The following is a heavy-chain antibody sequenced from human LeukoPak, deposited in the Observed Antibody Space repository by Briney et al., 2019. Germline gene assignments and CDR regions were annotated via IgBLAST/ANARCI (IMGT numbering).Heavy chain of an antibody. J-gene: IGHJ4*03. CDR3: ARQNLAYYYGSGSLAFDY. D-gene: IGHD3-10*01. V-gene: IGHV4-59*08. CDR1: GGSISSYY. CDR2: IYYSGST. Sequence: SETLSLTCTVSGGSISSYYWSWIRQPPGKGLEWIGYIYYSGSTNYNPSLKSRVTVSVDTSKNQFSLKLSSVTAADTAVYYCARQNLAYYYGSGSLAFDYWGQGTMVTVSS.